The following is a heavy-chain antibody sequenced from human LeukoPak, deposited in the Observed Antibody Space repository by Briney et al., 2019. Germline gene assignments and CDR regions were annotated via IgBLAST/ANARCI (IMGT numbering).Heavy chain of an antibody. CDR2: INPNSGGT. D-gene: IGHD3-22*01. J-gene: IGHJ3*02. CDR1: GYTFTDYY. CDR3: ARSYYYDSNWDAFDI. V-gene: IGHV1-2*02. Sequence: ASVKVSCKASGYTFTDYYMHWVRQAPGQGLEWMGWINPNSGGTKYAQKFQGRVTMTRDTSISTAYMELSRLRSDDTAVYYCARSYYYDSNWDAFDIWGQGTMVTVSS.